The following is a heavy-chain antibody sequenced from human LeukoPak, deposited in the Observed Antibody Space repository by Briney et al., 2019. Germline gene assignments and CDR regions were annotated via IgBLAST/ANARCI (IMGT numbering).Heavy chain of an antibody. D-gene: IGHD3-10*01. Sequence: PGGSLRLSCAASGFTFSSYSMNWVRQGLGMGLEGVSYISSSSSTIYYADSVKGRFTISRDNAKNSLYLQMNSLRAEDTAVYYRAREDYYGSGPYYYYGMDVWGQGTTVTVSS. J-gene: IGHJ6*02. CDR2: ISSSSSTI. V-gene: IGHV3-48*01. CDR3: AREDYYGSGPYYYYGMDV. CDR1: GFTFSSYS.